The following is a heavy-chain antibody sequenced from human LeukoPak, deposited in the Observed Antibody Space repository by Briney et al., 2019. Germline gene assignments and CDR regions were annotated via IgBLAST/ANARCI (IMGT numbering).Heavy chain of an antibody. CDR2: INPNSGGT. V-gene: IGHV1-2*02. Sequence: ASVKVSCKASGYTFTGYYMHWVRQAPGQGLEWMGWINPNSGGTNYAQKFQGRVTMTRDTSISTAYMELSRLRSNDTAVYYCARGTFARADINWNYYSDYWGQGTLVTVSS. CDR3: ARGTFARADINWNYYSDY. CDR1: GYTFTGYY. D-gene: IGHD1-7*01. J-gene: IGHJ4*02.